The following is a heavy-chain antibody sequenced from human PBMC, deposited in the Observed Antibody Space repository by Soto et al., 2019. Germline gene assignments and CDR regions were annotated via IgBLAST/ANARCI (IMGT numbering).Heavy chain of an antibody. CDR2: ISYDGSNK. Sequence: QVQLVESGGGVVQPGRSLRLSCAASGFTFSSYGMHWVRQAPGKGLEWVAVISYDGSNKYYADSVKGRFTISRDNSKNTLYLQMNSLIAEDTAVYYCANDSSGWKENWFDPWGQGTLVTVSS. V-gene: IGHV3-30*18. CDR1: GFTFSSYG. CDR3: ANDSSGWKENWFDP. D-gene: IGHD6-19*01. J-gene: IGHJ5*02.